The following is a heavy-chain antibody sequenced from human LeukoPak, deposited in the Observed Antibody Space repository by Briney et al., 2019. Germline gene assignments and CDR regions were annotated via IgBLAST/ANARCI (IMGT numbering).Heavy chain of an antibody. CDR3: ARQTRDGSGSRGYSFDF. CDR2: IYPGDSDT. CDR1: GYIFTNYW. D-gene: IGHD3-10*01. V-gene: IGHV5-51*01. J-gene: IGHJ4*02. Sequence: GESLKISCKGSGYIFTNYWIGWVRQMPGKGLEWMGIIYPGDSDTRYSPSFEGQVTISADKSISTAYLQWSSLKASDTAMYYCARQTRDGSGSRGYSFDFWGQGTLVTVSS.